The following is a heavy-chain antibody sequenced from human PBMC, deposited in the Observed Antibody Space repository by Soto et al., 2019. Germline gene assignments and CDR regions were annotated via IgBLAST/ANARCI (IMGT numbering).Heavy chain of an antibody. CDR3: ATVYCSGGSCYRYDGMDV. Sequence: QVQLVQSGAAVKKPGASVKVSCKVSGCTLTELSMHWVRQAPGKGLEWMGGFDPEDGETIYAQKLRGRVTMTEDTSTDTAYMELSSLRSEDTAVYYCATVYCSGGSCYRYDGMDVWGQGPTVTVSS. CDR2: FDPEDGET. V-gene: IGHV1-24*01. CDR1: GCTLTELS. J-gene: IGHJ6*02. D-gene: IGHD2-15*01.